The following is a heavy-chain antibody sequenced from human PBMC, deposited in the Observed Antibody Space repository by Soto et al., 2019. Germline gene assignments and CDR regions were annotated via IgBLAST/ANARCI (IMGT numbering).Heavy chain of an antibody. D-gene: IGHD1-20*01. CDR1: GGSISSSSYY. Sequence: SETLSLTCTVSGGSISSSSYYWGWIRQPPGKGLEWIGSIYYSGSTYYNPSLKSRVTISVDTSKSQFSLKLSSVTAADTAVYYCARRGGGITGTPFDYWGQGTLVTVSS. CDR2: IYYSGST. CDR3: ARRGGGITGTPFDY. J-gene: IGHJ4*02. V-gene: IGHV4-39*01.